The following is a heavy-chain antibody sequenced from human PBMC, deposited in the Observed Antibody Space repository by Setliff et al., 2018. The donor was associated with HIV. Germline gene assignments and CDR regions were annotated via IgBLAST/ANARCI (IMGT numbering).Heavy chain of an antibody. Sequence: PSETLSLTCTVSGGSITSRSYYWGWIRQPPGKGLEWIGNIYYIGSTYYNPSLKSRVTLSVHTSKNQFSLKLTSVTAADTAVYYCGSGYDNRGMGNWFDPWGQGTLVTVSS. D-gene: IGHD5-12*01. CDR1: GGSITSRSYY. J-gene: IGHJ5*02. CDR3: GSGYDNRGMGNWFDP. V-gene: IGHV4-39*07. CDR2: IYYIGST.